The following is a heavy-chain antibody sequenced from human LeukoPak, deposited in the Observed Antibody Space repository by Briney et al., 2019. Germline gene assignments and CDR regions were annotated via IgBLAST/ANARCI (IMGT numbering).Heavy chain of an antibody. D-gene: IGHD3-22*01. Sequence: SETLSLTCTVSGGSISSYYWSWIRQPPGKGLEWIGYIYHSGSTNYNPSLKSRVTISIDTSKNQFSLKLSSVTAADTAVYYCARGADYYDSSGYKWFDPRGQGTLVTVSS. J-gene: IGHJ5*02. CDR3: ARGADYYDSSGYKWFDP. V-gene: IGHV4-59*01. CDR1: GGSISSYY. CDR2: IYHSGST.